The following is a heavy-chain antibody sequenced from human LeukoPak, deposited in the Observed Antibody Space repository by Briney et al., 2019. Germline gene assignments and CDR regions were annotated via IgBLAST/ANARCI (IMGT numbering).Heavy chain of an antibody. D-gene: IGHD6-19*01. Sequence: GGSLRLSCAASGFTFSSNGMHWVRQAPAKGLEWVAVIWYDGSNKYYADSVKGRFTISRDNPKNTLYLQMNSLRAEDTAVYYCARDVGSSGLSSWGQGILVTVSS. J-gene: IGHJ5*02. CDR3: ARDVGSSGLSS. CDR1: GFTFSSNG. V-gene: IGHV3-33*01. CDR2: IWYDGSNK.